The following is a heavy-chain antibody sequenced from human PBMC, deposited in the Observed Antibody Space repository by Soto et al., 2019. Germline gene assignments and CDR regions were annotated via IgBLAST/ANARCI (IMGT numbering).Heavy chain of an antibody. CDR3: AKDLSGGYAYYYYYGMDV. D-gene: IGHD5-12*01. J-gene: IGHJ6*02. V-gene: IGHV3-30*18. CDR2: ISYDGSNK. CDR1: GFTFSSYG. Sequence: GGSLRLSCAASGFTFSSYGMHWVRQAPGKGLEWVAVISYDGSNKYYADSVKGRFTISRDNSKNTLYLQMNSLRAEDTAVYYCAKDLSGGYAYYYYYGMDVWGQGTTVTVSS.